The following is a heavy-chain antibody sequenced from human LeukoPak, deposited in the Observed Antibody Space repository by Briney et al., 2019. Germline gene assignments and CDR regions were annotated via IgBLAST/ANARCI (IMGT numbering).Heavy chain of an antibody. D-gene: IGHD2-21*01. V-gene: IGHV3-48*03. CDR2: IYNNGESI. Sequence: GGSLRLSCAASGFTFSSYEMNWVRQAPGKGLEWLSYIYNNGESIFYADSVKGRFTISRDNAKNSLYLQMSSLRAEDTAGYYCARERVHCGGDCLDYWGQGTLVTVSS. J-gene: IGHJ4*02. CDR1: GFTFSSYE. CDR3: ARERVHCGGDCLDY.